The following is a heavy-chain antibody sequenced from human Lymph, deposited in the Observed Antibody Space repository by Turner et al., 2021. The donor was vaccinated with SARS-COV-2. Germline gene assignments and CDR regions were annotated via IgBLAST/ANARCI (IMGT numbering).Heavy chain of an antibody. D-gene: IGHD2-15*01. Sequence: EVQPVESVGGSVQPAGSLGFSCSPAGSTFSSYEMKRVRKAPGKGVKWDSYISSSGSTISYADSVKGRFNISRNNAKNSLYRQMTSLRAEDTAIYHCARETLVVVTEGFDYWGQGTLVTVSS. CDR2: ISSSGSTI. V-gene: IGHV3-48*03. CDR3: ARETLVVVTEGFDY. J-gene: IGHJ4*02. CDR1: GSTFSSYE.